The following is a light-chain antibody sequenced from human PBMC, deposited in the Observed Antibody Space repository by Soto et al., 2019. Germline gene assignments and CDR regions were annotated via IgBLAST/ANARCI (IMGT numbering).Light chain of an antibody. CDR3: QQYATSPLT. CDR2: GAS. J-gene: IGKJ4*01. Sequence: IVLTQSPGTLSLSPGERAALSCGASQSLSNNFLAWYQQKPGQAPRLLISGASSRATGIPDRFSGSGSGTDFTLTITRVEPEDFAVYYCQQYATSPLTFGGGTKVEIX. V-gene: IGKV3-20*01. CDR1: QSLSNNF.